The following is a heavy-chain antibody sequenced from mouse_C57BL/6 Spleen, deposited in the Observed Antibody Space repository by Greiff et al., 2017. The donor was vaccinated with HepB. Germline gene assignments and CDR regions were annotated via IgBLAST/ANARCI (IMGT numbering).Heavy chain of an antibody. CDR3: ARQCYYGSSHWYFDV. CDR1: GFTFSDYG. J-gene: IGHJ1*01. V-gene: IGHV5-17*01. Sequence: EVQRVESGGGLVKPGGSLKLSCAASGFTFSDYGMHWVRQAPEKGLEWVAYISSGSSTTYYADTVKGRFTISRDNAKNTLFLQMTSRRSEDTAMYYCARQCYYGSSHWYFDVWGPGTTVTVSS. D-gene: IGHD1-1*01. CDR2: ISSGSSTT.